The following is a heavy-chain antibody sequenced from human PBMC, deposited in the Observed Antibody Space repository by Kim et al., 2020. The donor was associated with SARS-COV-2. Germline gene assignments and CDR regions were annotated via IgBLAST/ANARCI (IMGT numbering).Heavy chain of an antibody. D-gene: IGHD1-26*01. J-gene: IGHJ4*02. CDR3: ARLMGLSGSHLGY. V-gene: IGHV5-51*01. Sequence: YVPSFQGQVTISADNSIRTAYLQWSSLKASDTAMYYCARLMGLSGSHLGYWGQGTLVTVSS.